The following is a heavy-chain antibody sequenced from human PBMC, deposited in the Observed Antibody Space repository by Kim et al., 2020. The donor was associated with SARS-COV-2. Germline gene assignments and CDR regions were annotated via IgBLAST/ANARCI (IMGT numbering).Heavy chain of an antibody. CDR1: GFTFSSYA. V-gene: IGHV3-23*01. Sequence: GGSLRLSCAASGFTFSSYAMSWVRQAPGKGLEWVSAISGSGGSTYFADPVKGRFTISRDSSKNTLYLQMNSLRAEDTAVYYCAKDRGGYSSGWYKGGYYFDYWSQGTLVTVSS. CDR2: ISGSGGST. CDR3: AKDRGGYSSGWYKGGYYFDY. D-gene: IGHD6-19*01. J-gene: IGHJ4*02.